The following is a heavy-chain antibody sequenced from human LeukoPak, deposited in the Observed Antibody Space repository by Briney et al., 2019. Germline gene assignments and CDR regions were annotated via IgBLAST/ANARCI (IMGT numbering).Heavy chain of an antibody. CDR1: GFTFSKAW. V-gene: IGHV3-30*18. CDR3: AKYSSSSNYYYGMDV. J-gene: IGHJ6*02. CDR2: ISHDGNNK. D-gene: IGHD6-6*01. Sequence: GGSLRLSCAASGFTFSKAWMSWVRQAPGKGLEWVALISHDGNNKYYADSVKGRFTISRDNSKNTLYLQLNSLRAEDTAVYYCAKYSSSSNYYYGMDVWGQGTTVTVSS.